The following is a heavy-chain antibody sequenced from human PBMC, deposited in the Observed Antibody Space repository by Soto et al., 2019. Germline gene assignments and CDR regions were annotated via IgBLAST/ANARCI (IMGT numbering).Heavy chain of an antibody. V-gene: IGHV4-59*01. D-gene: IGHD2-15*01. CDR3: ARSGHSFAVAF. J-gene: IGHJ4*02. CDR1: GVSMTNYH. Sequence: PSETLSLTCTVSGVSMTNYHGSWIRQTPEKRLEYIGYIFYTGRLDYNPSPETRVTMSVDTSKNHVSLKLTYVTPADTAIFYCARSGHSFAVAFWGPGMVVTVS. CDR2: IFYTGRL.